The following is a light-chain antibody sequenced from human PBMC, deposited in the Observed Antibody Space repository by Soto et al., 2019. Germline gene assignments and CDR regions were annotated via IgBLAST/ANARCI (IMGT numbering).Light chain of an antibody. J-gene: IGKJ1*01. CDR1: QSVSSN. Sequence: EIVMTQSPATLSVSPGERATLSCRASQSVSSNLAWYQQKPGQAPRLLIYGASTRATGIPARFSGSGSGTEFTLTISSLQSEDLAVYYCKQYNNWPWTFGQGTKLDIK. CDR3: KQYNNWPWT. V-gene: IGKV3-15*01. CDR2: GAS.